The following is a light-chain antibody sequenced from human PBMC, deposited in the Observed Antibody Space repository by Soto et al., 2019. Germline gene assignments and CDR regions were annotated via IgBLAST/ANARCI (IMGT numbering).Light chain of an antibody. Sequence: QSALTQSPSVSGSPGQSVTISCTGTSSDVGSYNRVSWYQQSPGTAPKLMIFEVSNRPSGVPDRFSGSKSGNTASLTISGLQAEDEGDYSCSSYTSSSTLVFGGGTKLTVL. CDR1: SSDVGSYNR. J-gene: IGLJ2*01. V-gene: IGLV2-18*02. CDR2: EVS. CDR3: SSYTSSSTLV.